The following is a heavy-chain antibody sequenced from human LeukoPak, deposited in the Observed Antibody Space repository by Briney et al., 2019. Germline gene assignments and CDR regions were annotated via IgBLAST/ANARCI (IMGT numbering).Heavy chain of an antibody. V-gene: IGHV4-59*01. CDR3: ASHKGF. CDR2: IYYSGST. CDR1: GGSISNNY. J-gene: IGHJ4*02. Sequence: PSETLSLTCPVSGGSISNNYWSWFRQPPGKGLEWIGYIYYSGSTNYNPSLKSRVTISVDTSKSQFSLKLSSVTAADTAVYYCASHKGFWGQGTLVTVSS.